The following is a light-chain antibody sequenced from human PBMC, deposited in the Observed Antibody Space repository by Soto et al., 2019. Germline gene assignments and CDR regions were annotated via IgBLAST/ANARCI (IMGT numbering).Light chain of an antibody. J-gene: IGKJ1*01. CDR1: QGIRND. CDR3: LQDYNYPRK. V-gene: IGKV1-6*01. CDR2: AAS. Sequence: AIQMTQSPSSLSASVGDRVTITCRASQGIRNDLCWYQQRPGKAPKLLIHAASILQTGVPSRFSGSGSDTDFPLPISSLQPEDFATYYCLQDYNYPRKFGQVTKV.